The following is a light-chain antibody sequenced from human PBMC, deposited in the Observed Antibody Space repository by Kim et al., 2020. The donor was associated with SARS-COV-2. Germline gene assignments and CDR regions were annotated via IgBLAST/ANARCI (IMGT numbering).Light chain of an antibody. CDR2: DAS. Sequence: AVQLTQSPSSLSASVGDRVTITCRASQGVRSALAWYQQKPGQPPKLLMYDASTLHTGVPSKFSGSGSGTDFTLTISNLQPEDFAICSFQQFNVYPLAFRGGTKVDIK. CDR3: QQFNVYPLA. CDR1: QGVRSA. V-gene: IGKV1-13*02. J-gene: IGKJ4*01.